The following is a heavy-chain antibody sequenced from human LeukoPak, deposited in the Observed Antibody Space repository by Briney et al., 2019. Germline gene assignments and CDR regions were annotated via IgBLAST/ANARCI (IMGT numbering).Heavy chain of an antibody. V-gene: IGHV1-24*01. CDR1: GDTLTELS. CDR3: ATPSQEGPGFYYYGMDV. CDR2: FDPENGET. J-gene: IGHJ6*02. Sequence: ASVKVSCKVSGDTLTELSMHWVRQAPGKGLEWMGNFDPENGETIYAKKFQGRVTMTEDISIDTAYMELSSLRSDDTAVYYCATPSQEGPGFYYYGMDVWGQGTSVTVSS. D-gene: IGHD1-14*01.